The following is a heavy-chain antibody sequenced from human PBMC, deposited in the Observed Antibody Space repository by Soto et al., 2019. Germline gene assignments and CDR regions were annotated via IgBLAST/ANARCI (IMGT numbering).Heavy chain of an antibody. V-gene: IGHV3-74*01. CDR3: ARDQGYCSGGSCYVAGY. D-gene: IGHD2-15*01. J-gene: IGHJ4*02. CDR2: INSDGSSR. Sequence: EVQLVESGGSLVQPGGSLRLSCAASGFTFSSYWMHWVRQARGKGLVWVSRINSDGSSRGYADSVMGRFTISRDNAKNTLYLQMNSMGVEDTAVYYCARDQGYCSGGSCYVAGYWGQGTLVTVSS. CDR1: GFTFSSYW.